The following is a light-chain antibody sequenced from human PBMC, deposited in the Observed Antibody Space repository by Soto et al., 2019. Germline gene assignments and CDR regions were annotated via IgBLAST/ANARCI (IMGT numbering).Light chain of an antibody. V-gene: IGKV3-20*01. CDR1: QSVSSSY. J-gene: IGKJ1*01. CDR3: QHYGRSPPSWT. Sequence: EIVLTQSTGTLSLSPGERATLSCRASQSVSSSYLAWYQQKPGQPPRLLIYDASRRATGIPDRFSGSGSGTDFTLTISSLEPEDFAVYYCQHYGRSPPSWTFGQGTKVEIK. CDR2: DAS.